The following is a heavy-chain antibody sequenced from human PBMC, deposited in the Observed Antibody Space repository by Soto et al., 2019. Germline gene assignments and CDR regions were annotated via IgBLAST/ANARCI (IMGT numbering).Heavy chain of an antibody. D-gene: IGHD2-21*02. CDR1: GFTFSSYA. V-gene: IGHV3-30*18. CDR3: AKDRRPGVVVTGIVDY. J-gene: IGHJ4*02. CDR2: ISYDGSDK. Sequence: QVQLVESGGGVVQPGRSLRLSCAASGFTFSSYAMHWVRQAPGKGLEWVAVISYDGSDKYYADSMKGRFIISRDNXKXXLYLQMNSLRAEDTAVYYCAKDRRPGVVVTGIVDYWGQGTLVTVSS.